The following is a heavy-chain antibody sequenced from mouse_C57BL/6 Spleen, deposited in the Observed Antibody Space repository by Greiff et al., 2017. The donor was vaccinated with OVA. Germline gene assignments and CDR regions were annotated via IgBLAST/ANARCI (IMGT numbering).Heavy chain of an antibody. J-gene: IGHJ2*01. CDR2: IYPRSGNT. CDR3: ARWGYSNDY. Sequence: VKLMESGAELARPGASVKLSCKASGYTFTSYGISWVKQRTGQGLEWIGEIYPRSGNTYYNEKFKGKATLTADKSSSTAYMELRSLTSEDSAVYFCARWGYSNDYWGQGTTLTVSS. CDR1: GYTFTSYG. D-gene: IGHD2-5*01. V-gene: IGHV1-81*01.